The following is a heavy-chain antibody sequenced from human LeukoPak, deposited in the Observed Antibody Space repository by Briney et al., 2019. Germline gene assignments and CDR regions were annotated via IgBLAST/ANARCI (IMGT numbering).Heavy chain of an antibody. CDR3: ARGVGPRGDSSGYYPTDFDI. D-gene: IGHD3-22*01. V-gene: IGHV3-64*01. CDR1: GFTFSSYA. J-gene: IGHJ3*02. CDR2: ISSNGGST. Sequence: GGSLRLSCAASGFTFSSYAMHWVRQAPGKGLESVSAISSNGGSTYYANSVKGRFTISRDNSKNTLYLQMGSLGAEDMAVYYCARGVGPRGDSSGYYPTDFDIWGQGTMVTVSS.